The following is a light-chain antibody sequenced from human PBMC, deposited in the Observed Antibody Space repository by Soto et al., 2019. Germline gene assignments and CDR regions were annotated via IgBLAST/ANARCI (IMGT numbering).Light chain of an antibody. CDR3: SSSTSSSNFV. CDR2: EVS. J-gene: IGLJ1*01. Sequence: LTQPASVSGSPGQSITISCTGTTIDVGVYNYVSWYQQHPGKAPKLMIYEVSNRPSGVSNRFSGSKSGNTASLTISGLQAEDEADYYCSSSTSSSNFVFGTATKVTVL. V-gene: IGLV2-14*01. CDR1: TIDVGVYNY.